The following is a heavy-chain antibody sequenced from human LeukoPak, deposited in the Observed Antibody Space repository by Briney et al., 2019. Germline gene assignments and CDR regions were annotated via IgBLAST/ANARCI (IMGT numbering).Heavy chain of an antibody. CDR1: GFTFSSYS. Sequence: GGSLRLSCAASGFTFSSYSMNWVRQAPGKGLEWVSSICSSSSYIYYADSVKGRFIISRDNAKTSLYLQMNMMRAEETAVYYCATYPDELDYWGHGNLVTVSP. J-gene: IGHJ4*01. V-gene: IGHV3-21*01. CDR3: ATYPDELDY. CDR2: ICSSSSYI. D-gene: IGHD1-14*01.